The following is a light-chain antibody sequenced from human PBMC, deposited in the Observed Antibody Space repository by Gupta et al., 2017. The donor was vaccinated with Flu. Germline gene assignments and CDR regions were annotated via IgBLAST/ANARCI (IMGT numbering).Light chain of an antibody. CDR1: SSNIGSNP. CDR3: AAGDDSLNGLV. J-gene: IGLJ3*02. Sequence: QSVPTQPPSASGTPGQRVTLSCSGSSSNIGSNPVNWYQQLPGTAPKLLNYSNNQRPSGVPDRFSGSKSGTSASLTIGGLQAEDEADYYCAAGDDSLNGLVFGGGTKLTVL. V-gene: IGLV1-44*01. CDR2: SNN.